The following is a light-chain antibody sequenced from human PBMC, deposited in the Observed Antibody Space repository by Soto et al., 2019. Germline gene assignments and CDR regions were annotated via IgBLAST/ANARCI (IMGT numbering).Light chain of an antibody. V-gene: IGLV2-14*01. CDR1: SSDIGGYNY. CDR2: EVS. J-gene: IGLJ2*01. CDR3: GSYTTSSTVA. Sequence: QSALTQSASVAGSPGQSITISCTGTSSDIGGYNYVSWYQQHPDKAPTLMIFEVSNRPSGVSNRFSGSKSGNTASLTISGLLPEAEADYYCGSYTTSSTVAFGGGTKVTVL.